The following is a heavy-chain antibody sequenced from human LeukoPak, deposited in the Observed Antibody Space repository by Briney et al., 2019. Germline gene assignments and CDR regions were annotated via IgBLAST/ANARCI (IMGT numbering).Heavy chain of an antibody. CDR3: ARAPYGDYYFDY. CDR1: GFTFSSYS. D-gene: IGHD4-17*01. J-gene: IGHJ4*02. V-gene: IGHV3-21*01. Sequence: GGSLRLSCAASGFTFSSYSMNWVRQAPGKGLEWVSSISSSSSYIYYADSVKGRFTISRDNAKNSLYLQMNSLRADDTAVYYCARAPYGDYYFDYWGQGTLVTVSS. CDR2: ISSSSSYI.